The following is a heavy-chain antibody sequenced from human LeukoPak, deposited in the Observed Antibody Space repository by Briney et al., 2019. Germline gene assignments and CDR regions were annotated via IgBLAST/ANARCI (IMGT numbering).Heavy chain of an antibody. CDR1: GFTFSSYA. CDR2: ISYEGSNK. V-gene: IGHV3-30-3*01. CDR3: ARDPYVPGIAAAGSNAFDI. J-gene: IGHJ3*02. D-gene: IGHD6-13*01. Sequence: GGSLRLSCAASGFTFSSYAMHWVRQAPGKGLEWVAVISYEGSNKYYADSVKGRFTISRDNSKNTLYLQMNSLRAEDTAVYYCARDPYVPGIAAAGSNAFDIWGQGTMVTVSS.